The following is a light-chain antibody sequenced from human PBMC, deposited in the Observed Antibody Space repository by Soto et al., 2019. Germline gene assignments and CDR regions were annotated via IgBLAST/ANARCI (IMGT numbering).Light chain of an antibody. J-gene: IGKJ2*01. CDR1: QRISSSY. V-gene: IGKV3-20*01. CDR3: QHYGSAPPYT. CDR2: GAS. Sequence: EIVLTQSPGTLSLSPGERATLSCTTSQRISSSYLAWYQQKPGQAPRFLIDGASGRASDIPDRCSGSGSGTDFTLTISRLEPEDFAVYYCQHYGSAPPYTFGQGTKLEIK.